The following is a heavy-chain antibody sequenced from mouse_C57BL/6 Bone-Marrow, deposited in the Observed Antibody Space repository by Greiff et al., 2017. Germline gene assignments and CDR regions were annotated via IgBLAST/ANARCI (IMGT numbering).Heavy chain of an antibody. CDR3: ERKKLRYYFDY. Sequence: VQLQQPGAELVKPGASVKLSCKASGYTFTSYWMHWVKQRPGQGLEWIGMIHPNSGSTNYNEKFKSKATLTVDKSSSTAYMQLSSLTSEDSAVYYCERKKLRYYFDYWGQGTTLTVSS. CDR1: GYTFTSYW. V-gene: IGHV1-64*01. CDR2: IHPNSGST. J-gene: IGHJ2*01. D-gene: IGHD1-1*01.